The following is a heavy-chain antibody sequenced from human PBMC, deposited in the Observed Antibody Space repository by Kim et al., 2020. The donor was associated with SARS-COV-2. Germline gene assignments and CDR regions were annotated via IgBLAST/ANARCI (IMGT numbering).Heavy chain of an antibody. CDR1: GSISTYY. CDR2: IYYSGST. J-gene: IGHJ4*02. Sequence: SETLSLTCTVSGSISTYYWSWIRQSPGKGLEWIGYIYYSGSTNYNPSLKSRVIITVDTSKRQFSLRLSSVTAADTAVYYCARGSYNFDYWGQGTLVTVSS. CDR3: ARGSYNFDY. D-gene: IGHD5-18*01. V-gene: IGHV4-59*01.